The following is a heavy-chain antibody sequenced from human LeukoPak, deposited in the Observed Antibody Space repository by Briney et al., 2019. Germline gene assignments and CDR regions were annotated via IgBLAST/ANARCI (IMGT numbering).Heavy chain of an antibody. CDR3: ARDLLRDGREGPDY. J-gene: IGHJ4*02. V-gene: IGHV1-2*02. CDR1: GYTFTGCY. Sequence: GASVKVSCKASGYTFTGCYMHWVRQAPGQGLEWMGWINPNSGGTNYAQKFQGRVTMTRDTSISTAYMELSRLRSDDTALYYCARDLLRDGREGPDYWGQGTLVTVSS. CDR2: INPNSGGT. D-gene: IGHD2/OR15-2a*01.